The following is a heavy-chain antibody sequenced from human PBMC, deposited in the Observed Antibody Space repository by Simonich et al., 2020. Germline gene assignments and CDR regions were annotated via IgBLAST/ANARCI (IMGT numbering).Heavy chain of an antibody. D-gene: IGHD1-26*01. CDR1: GFTFSSYD. V-gene: IGHV3-13*01. Sequence: EVQLVESGGGLVQPGGSLRLSCAASGFTFSSYDMHWVRQATVTGLAGVSAIGTSGDTYYPGSVKGRFTISRENAKNSLYLQMNSLRAGDTAVYYCARGGYSGSYNWFDPWGQGTLVTVSS. CDR2: IGTSGDT. CDR3: ARGGYSGSYNWFDP. J-gene: IGHJ5*02.